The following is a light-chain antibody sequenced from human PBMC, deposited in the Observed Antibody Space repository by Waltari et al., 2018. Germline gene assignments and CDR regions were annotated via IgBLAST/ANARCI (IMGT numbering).Light chain of an antibody. CDR2: GST. Sequence: DIQMIQSPSSVSASVGDRVTISCRASQDVSTWVAWYQQKPGKPPKLLIHGSTTLQSGVPSRFSGSGSGTDFTLTINGLQPDDFASYICQQTDSFPLTFGGGTKVDIK. J-gene: IGKJ4*01. CDR1: QDVSTW. V-gene: IGKV1-12*01. CDR3: QQTDSFPLT.